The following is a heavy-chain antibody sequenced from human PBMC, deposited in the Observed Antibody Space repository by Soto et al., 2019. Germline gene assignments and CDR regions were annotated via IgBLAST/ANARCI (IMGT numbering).Heavy chain of an antibody. J-gene: IGHJ6*02. V-gene: IGHV1-18*04. CDR2: ISTYNGNT. CDR3: ARGLGTNGLDV. CDR1: GYRFTTYG. Sequence: QVQLLQSGAEVKKPGASVKVSCKGSGYRFTTYGITWVRLAPGQGLEWLGGISTYNGNTDYAQNLQDRVTMTTETSTSTAYLELTSLTSDDTAVYYCARGLGTNGLDVWVQGTTVTVSS. D-gene: IGHD7-27*01.